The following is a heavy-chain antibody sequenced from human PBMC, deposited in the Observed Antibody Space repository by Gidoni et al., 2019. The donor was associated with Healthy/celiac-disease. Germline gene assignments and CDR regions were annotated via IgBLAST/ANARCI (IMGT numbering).Heavy chain of an antibody. CDR1: GGSISSSSYY. CDR3: ASGSIAARRGYNWFDP. Sequence: QLQLQESGPGLVKPSETLSLTCTVSGGSISSSSYYWGWIRQPPGKGLEWIGSIYYSGSTYYTPSLKSRVTISVDTSKNQFSLKLSSVTAADTAVYYCASGSIAARRGYNWFDPWGQGTLVTVSS. D-gene: IGHD6-6*01. J-gene: IGHJ5*02. V-gene: IGHV4-39*01. CDR2: IYYSGST.